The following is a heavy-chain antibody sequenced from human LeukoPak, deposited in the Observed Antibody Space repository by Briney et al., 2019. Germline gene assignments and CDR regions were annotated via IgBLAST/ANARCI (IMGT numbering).Heavy chain of an antibody. D-gene: IGHD1-26*01. J-gene: IGHJ3*02. CDR1: GGSFSGYY. Sequence: PSETLSLTCAVYGGSFSGYYWSWIRQPAGKGLEWIGRIYTSGSTNYNPSLKSRVTMSVDTSKNQFSLKLSSVTAADTAVYYCARDQEVVGADDAFDIWGQGTMVTVSS. V-gene: IGHV4-4*07. CDR3: ARDQEVVGADDAFDI. CDR2: IYTSGST.